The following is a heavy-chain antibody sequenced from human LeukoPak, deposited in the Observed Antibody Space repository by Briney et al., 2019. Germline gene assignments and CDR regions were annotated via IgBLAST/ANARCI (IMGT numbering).Heavy chain of an antibody. Sequence: SGTLSLTCAVSGGSISSSNWWSWVRQPPGKGLEWIGEIYHSGSFNYNPSLQSRVTISLDKSQNHFSLKLNSVTAADTAVYYCARHSGWELRGFDPWGQGTLVTVSS. V-gene: IGHV4-4*02. D-gene: IGHD1-26*01. CDR1: GGSISSSNW. CDR3: ARHSGWELRGFDP. CDR2: IYHSGSF. J-gene: IGHJ5*02.